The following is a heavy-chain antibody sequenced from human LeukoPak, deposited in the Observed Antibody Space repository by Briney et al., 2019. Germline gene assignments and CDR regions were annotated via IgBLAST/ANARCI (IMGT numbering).Heavy chain of an antibody. V-gene: IGHV3-48*01. J-gene: IGHJ4*02. CDR1: GFTFSSYS. Sequence: GGSLRLSCAASGFTFSSYSMNWVRQAPGKGLEWVSYISSSSSTIYYADSVKGRFTISRDNSKNTLYLQMNSLRAEDTAVYYCARGIVVVPAAIRSFDYWGQGTLVTVSS. CDR3: ARGIVVVPAAIRSFDY. CDR2: ISSSSSTI. D-gene: IGHD2-2*01.